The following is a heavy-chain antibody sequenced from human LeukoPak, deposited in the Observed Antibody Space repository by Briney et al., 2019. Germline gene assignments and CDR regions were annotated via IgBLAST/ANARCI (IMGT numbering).Heavy chain of an antibody. V-gene: IGHV4-61*02. CDR1: GVSFSIGYYY. CDR2: IYPASGSS. D-gene: IGHD3-10*01. J-gene: IGHJ4*02. CDR3: ARETAVHGGIEF. Sequence: SHPLTLTCSVSGVSFSIGYYYWTWIRQPAGEGLECIGRIYPASGSSSYNPSLQSRATILEDRSRNQFSLKLSAVTASDTALYYCARETAVHGGIEFWGQGIQVIVSS.